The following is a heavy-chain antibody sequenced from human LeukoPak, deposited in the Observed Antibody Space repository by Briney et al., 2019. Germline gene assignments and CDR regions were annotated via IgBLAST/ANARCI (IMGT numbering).Heavy chain of an antibody. D-gene: IGHD6-13*01. V-gene: IGHV4-39*02. CDR1: GGAISSSSYY. Sequence: SETLSLTCTVSGGAISSSSYYWGWLRQPPGKGLGWIGSIYYSGTTHYNPSLRSRVTISVDTSKTQSSLRLSSVTAADTAVYHCAREWWQQLAYFDYWGPGTLVTVSS. J-gene: IGHJ4*02. CDR2: IYYSGTT. CDR3: AREWWQQLAYFDY.